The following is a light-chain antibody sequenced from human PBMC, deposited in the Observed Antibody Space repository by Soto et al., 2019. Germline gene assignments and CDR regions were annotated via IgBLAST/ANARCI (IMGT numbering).Light chain of an antibody. V-gene: IGKV3-15*01. CDR3: QQYSKWPLT. Sequence: EIVMTQSPATLSVSPGERATLSCRASQSVSNNLAWYQQKPGQAPRLLIYGASTRATGIPARFSGSGSGTEFILTISSLQSEDFAVYYCQQYSKWPLTVGGGTKVDIK. CDR1: QSVSNN. J-gene: IGKJ4*01. CDR2: GAS.